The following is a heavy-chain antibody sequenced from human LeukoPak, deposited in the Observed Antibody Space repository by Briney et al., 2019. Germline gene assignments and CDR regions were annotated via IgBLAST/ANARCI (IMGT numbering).Heavy chain of an antibody. Sequence: SVKVSCKASGGTFSSYAISWVRQAPGQGLEWIGRIIPIFGTANYAQKFQGRVTITTDESTSTAYMELSSLRSEDTAVYYCARGRYSGSYLPLDYWGQGTLVTVSS. V-gene: IGHV1-69*05. CDR2: IIPIFGTA. J-gene: IGHJ4*02. CDR3: ARGRYSGSYLPLDY. CDR1: GGTFSSYA. D-gene: IGHD1-26*01.